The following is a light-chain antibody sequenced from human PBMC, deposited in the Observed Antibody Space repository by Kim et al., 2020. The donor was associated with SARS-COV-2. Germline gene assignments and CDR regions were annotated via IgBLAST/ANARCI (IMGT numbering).Light chain of an antibody. J-gene: IGKJ4*01. Sequence: ASVGDRVTITCRASKGIGNYLAWFQQKPGKAPKSLIYGASTLQNGVPSRFGGSGSGRDFTLTISNLQPEDCATYYCQQYDCYPLTFGGGTKVDIK. CDR3: QQYDCYPLT. CDR1: KGIGNY. V-gene: IGKV1-16*01. CDR2: GAS.